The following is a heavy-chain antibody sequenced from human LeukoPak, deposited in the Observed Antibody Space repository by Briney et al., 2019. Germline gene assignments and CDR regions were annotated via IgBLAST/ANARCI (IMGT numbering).Heavy chain of an antibody. D-gene: IGHD2-15*01. CDR1: GGSISSGGYY. J-gene: IGHJ4*01. Sequence: PSQTLSLTCTVSGGSISSGGYYWSWIRQHPGKGLEWIGYIYYSGSTYYNPSLKSRVTISVDTSKNQFSLKLSSVTAADTAVYYCARHETAPSYSLDYWGQGTLVTVSS. V-gene: IGHV4-31*03. CDR2: IYYSGST. CDR3: ARHETAPSYSLDY.